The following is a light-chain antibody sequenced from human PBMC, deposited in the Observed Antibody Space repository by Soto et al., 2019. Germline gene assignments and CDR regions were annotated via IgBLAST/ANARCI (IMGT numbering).Light chain of an antibody. J-gene: IGLJ1*01. V-gene: IGLV1-44*01. CDR2: NNN. CDR3: AAWDDSLNGYV. CDR1: SSNIGSSI. Sequence: QSVLTQLPSASGTPGQRVTISCSGSSSNIGSSIVNWYQQLPGTAPKLLIYNNNQRPSGVPDRFSGSKSGTSASLAISGLQSEDEAAYYCAAWDDSLNGYVFGTGTKVTVL.